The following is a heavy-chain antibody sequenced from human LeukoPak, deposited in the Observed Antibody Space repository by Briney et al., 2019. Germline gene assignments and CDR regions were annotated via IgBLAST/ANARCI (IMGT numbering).Heavy chain of an antibody. CDR3: ARVTYYYDSSGYYSPDY. V-gene: IGHV1-18*01. CDR2: ISAYNGNT. D-gene: IGHD3-22*01. CDR1: GYTFTSYG. J-gene: IGHJ4*02. Sequence: ASVKVSCKASGYTFTSYGISWVRQAPGQGLEWMGWISAYNGNTNYAQKLQGRVTMTTDTSTSTAYMELRSLRSDDTAVYYCARVTYYYDSSGYYSPDYWGQGTLVTVSS.